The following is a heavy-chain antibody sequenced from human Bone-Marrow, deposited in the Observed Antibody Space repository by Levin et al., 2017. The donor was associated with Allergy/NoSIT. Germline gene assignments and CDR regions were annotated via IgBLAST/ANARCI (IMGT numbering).Heavy chain of an antibody. CDR1: GFNFKTAW. J-gene: IGHJ4*02. CDR2: VQSRGDGGTR. V-gene: IGHV3-15*05. D-gene: IGHD1-26*01. CDR3: VAVPGGGGSLDH. Sequence: PGGSLRLSCAASGFNFKTAWMSWVRQSPGTGPEWVGRVQSRGDGGTREYAAPVEGRFTISRDDSKGMLYLQMNSLQVEDSAVYYCVAVPGGGGSLDHWGQGTLVSVSS.